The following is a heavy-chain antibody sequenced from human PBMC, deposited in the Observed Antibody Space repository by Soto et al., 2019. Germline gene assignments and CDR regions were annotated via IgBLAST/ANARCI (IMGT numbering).Heavy chain of an antibody. Sequence: GGSLSLSCAASGFTVSSNYMSWVRQAPGKGLEWVSVIYSGGSTYYADSVKGRFTISRDTSKNTLYLQMNTLRAADTAVYYCARVGAIVRGVVDVWGQGTMVTVSS. V-gene: IGHV3-53*01. CDR2: IYSGGST. CDR1: GFTVSSNY. J-gene: IGHJ6*02. D-gene: IGHD3-10*01. CDR3: ARVGAIVRGVVDV.